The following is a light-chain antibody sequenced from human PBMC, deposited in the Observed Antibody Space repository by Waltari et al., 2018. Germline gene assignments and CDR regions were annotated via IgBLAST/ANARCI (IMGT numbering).Light chain of an antibody. CDR3: QQSYTTPQT. V-gene: IGKV1-39*01. Sequence: DIQMTQSPSTLSASVGDSVTMTCRAGQNIDTYLSWYQQRPGRAPRLLIFAASNLHSGVPSRFSGSGSGTEFTLTISTLQLEDFATYYCQQSYTTPQTFGPGTKLDIK. CDR2: AAS. CDR1: QNIDTY. J-gene: IGKJ2*01.